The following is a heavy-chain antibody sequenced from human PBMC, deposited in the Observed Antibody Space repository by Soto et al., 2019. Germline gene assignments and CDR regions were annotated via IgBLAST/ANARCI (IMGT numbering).Heavy chain of an antibody. CDR2: VSAYNGNT. Sequence: ASVKVSCKASGYTFTSYDINWVRQATGQGLEWMGWVSAYNGNTNYAQKLQGRVTMTTDTSTSTAYMELRSLRSDDTAVYYCARVYCSGGSCYPTAEYFQHWGQGTLVTVSS. D-gene: IGHD2-15*01. J-gene: IGHJ1*01. V-gene: IGHV1-18*01. CDR3: ARVYCSGGSCYPTAEYFQH. CDR1: GYTFTSYD.